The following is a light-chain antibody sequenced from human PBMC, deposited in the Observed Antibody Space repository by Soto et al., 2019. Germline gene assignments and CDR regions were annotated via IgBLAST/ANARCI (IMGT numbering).Light chain of an antibody. J-gene: IGLJ2*01. Sequence: QSALTQPASVSASPGQSISISCTGTSNDVGAFDYVSWYQQHPGKAPKLIIFEVFNRPSGVCTRLSGSKSCITASLTISGIQAEDEADYFCRSYTTNNAHVFGGGTKLTVL. CDR3: RSYTTNNAHV. CDR2: EVF. V-gene: IGLV2-14*01. CDR1: SNDVGAFDY.